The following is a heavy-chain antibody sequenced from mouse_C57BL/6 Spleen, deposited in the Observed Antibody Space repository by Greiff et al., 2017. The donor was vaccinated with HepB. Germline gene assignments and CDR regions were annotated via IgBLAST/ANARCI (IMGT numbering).Heavy chain of an antibody. D-gene: IGHD1-1*01. Sequence: EVQLQQSGPELVKPGASVKMSCKASGYTFTDYNMHWVKQSHGKSLEWIGYINPNNGGTSYNQKFKGKATLTVNKSSSTAYMELRSLTSEDSAVYYCANYYGSSYKAWFAYWGQGTLVTVSA. J-gene: IGHJ3*01. CDR3: ANYYGSSYKAWFAY. CDR2: INPNNGGT. V-gene: IGHV1-22*01. CDR1: GYTFTDYN.